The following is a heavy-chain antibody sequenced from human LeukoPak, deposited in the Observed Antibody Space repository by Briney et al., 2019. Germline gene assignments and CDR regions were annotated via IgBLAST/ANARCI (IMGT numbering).Heavy chain of an antibody. D-gene: IGHD2-2*01. V-gene: IGHV3-48*04. CDR3: ARLPAYCSSSACYYDY. Sequence: PGGSLRLSCAASGFTFSSFSMNWVRQAPGKGLEWVSYISSSSSTIYYADSVKGRFTISRDNAKNSLFLQMNSLRAEDTAMYYCARLPAYCSSSACYYDYWGQGTLVTVSS. CDR1: GFTFSSFS. CDR2: ISSSSSTI. J-gene: IGHJ4*02.